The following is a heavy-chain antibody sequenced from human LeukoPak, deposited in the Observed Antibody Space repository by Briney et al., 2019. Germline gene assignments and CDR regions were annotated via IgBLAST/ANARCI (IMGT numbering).Heavy chain of an antibody. J-gene: IGHJ3*01. CDR3: ARDDYYDSSAYRENPFDV. CDR1: GDTFSSYA. CDR2: IIPILGTT. D-gene: IGHD3-22*01. V-gene: IGHV1-69*13. Sequence: GASVKVSYKASGDTFSSYAISWLRQAPGQGLEWMGGIIPILGTTNYAQKFQGRVTITADESTSTLYMGLRSLRSEDTAIYYCARDDYYDSSAYRENPFDVWGQGTMVTVSS.